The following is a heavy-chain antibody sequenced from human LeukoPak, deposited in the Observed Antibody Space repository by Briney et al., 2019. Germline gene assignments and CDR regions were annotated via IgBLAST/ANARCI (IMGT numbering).Heavy chain of an antibody. CDR2: INPNSGGT. D-gene: IGHD3-22*01. Sequence: ASVKVSCKASGGTFSSYAISWVRQAPGRGLEWMGWINPNSGGTNYAQKFQGWVTMTRDTSISTAYMELSRLRSDDTAVYYCARDLLLDYYDSSGLDYWGQGTLVTVSS. J-gene: IGHJ4*02. V-gene: IGHV1-2*04. CDR3: ARDLLLDYYDSSGLDY. CDR1: GGTFSSYA.